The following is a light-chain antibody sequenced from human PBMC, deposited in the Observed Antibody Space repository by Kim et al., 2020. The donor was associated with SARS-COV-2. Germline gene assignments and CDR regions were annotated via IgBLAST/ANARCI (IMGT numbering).Light chain of an antibody. J-gene: IGKJ1*01. V-gene: IGKV3-15*01. Sequence: EIVMTQSPAMLSVSPGERATLSCRASQSVGSKLAWYQQKPGQAPRLLIYGASTRATGIPARFSGSGSGTEFTLTISSLQSEDFAVYYCQQYNNWPKTFGQGTKVDIK. CDR2: GAS. CDR3: QQYNNWPKT. CDR1: QSVGSK.